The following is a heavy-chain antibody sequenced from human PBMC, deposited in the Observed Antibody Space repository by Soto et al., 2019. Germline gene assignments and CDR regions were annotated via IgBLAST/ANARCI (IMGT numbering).Heavy chain of an antibody. V-gene: IGHV3-33*01. Sequence: GGSLRLSCAASGFTFSSYGMHWVRQAPGKGLEWVAVIWYDGSNKYYAGSVKGRFTISRDNSKNTLYLQMNSLRAEDTAVYYCARDRFEYSSSSGMDVWGQGTTVTVSS. CDR2: IWYDGSNK. CDR3: ARDRFEYSSSSGMDV. J-gene: IGHJ6*02. CDR1: GFTFSSYG. D-gene: IGHD6-6*01.